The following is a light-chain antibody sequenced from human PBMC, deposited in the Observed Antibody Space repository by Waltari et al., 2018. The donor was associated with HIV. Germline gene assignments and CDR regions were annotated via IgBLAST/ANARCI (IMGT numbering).Light chain of an antibody. J-gene: IGLJ2*01. V-gene: IGLV3-27*01. CDR3: YSAADNNLGV. Sequence: SYELTQPSSVSVSPGQTARITCPGDVLAKKYARWFQQKPGQAPVLVIYKDRERFSGSSSGTTVTLTISGAQVEDEADYYCYSAADNNLGVFGGGTKLTVL. CDR2: KDR. CDR1: VLAKKY.